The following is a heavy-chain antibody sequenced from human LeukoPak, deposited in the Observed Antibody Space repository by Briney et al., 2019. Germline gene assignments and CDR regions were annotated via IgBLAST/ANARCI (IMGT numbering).Heavy chain of an antibody. J-gene: IGHJ4*02. CDR3: ARGQTYSGSYVFEY. Sequence: ASVKVSCKASGGTFSSYAISWVRHAPGQGLEWMGGIIPLFGTANYAQKFQGRVTITTDESTSTAYMELSSLRSEDTAVYYGARGQTYSGSYVFEYWGQGTLVTVSS. V-gene: IGHV1-69*05. D-gene: IGHD1-26*01. CDR2: IIPLFGTA. CDR1: GGTFSSYA.